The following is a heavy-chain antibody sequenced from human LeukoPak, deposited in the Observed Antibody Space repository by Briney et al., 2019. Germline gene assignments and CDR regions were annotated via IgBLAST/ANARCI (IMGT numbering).Heavy chain of an antibody. J-gene: IGHJ4*02. CDR3: ATEDSSWDGLIDY. CDR1: GYTFTSYY. D-gene: IGHD6-13*01. CDR2: INPSGGST. V-gene: IGHV1-46*01. Sequence: GASVKVPCKASGYTFTSYYMHWVRQAPGQGLEWMGKINPSGGSTSYAQKFQGRVTMTRDTSTSTVYMELSSLRSEDTAVYYCATEDSSWDGLIDYWGQGTLVTVSS.